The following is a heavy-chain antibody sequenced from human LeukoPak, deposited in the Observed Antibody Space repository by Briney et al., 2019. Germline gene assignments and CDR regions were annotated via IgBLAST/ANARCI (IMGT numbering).Heavy chain of an antibody. D-gene: IGHD1-1*01. Sequence: SETLSLTCTASGGSISSYYWSWIRQPPGKGLEWIGYIYYSGSTNYNPSLKSRVTISVDTSKNQFSLKLSSVTAADTAVYFCARGRVSSSTWYSTYYYYFYMDVWGKGTTVTVSS. V-gene: IGHV4-59*01. CDR2: IYYSGST. CDR3: ARGRVSSSTWYSTYYYYFYMDV. CDR1: GGSISSYY. J-gene: IGHJ6*03.